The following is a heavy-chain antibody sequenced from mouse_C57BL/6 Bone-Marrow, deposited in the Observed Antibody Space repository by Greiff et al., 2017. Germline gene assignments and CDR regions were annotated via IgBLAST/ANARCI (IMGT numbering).Heavy chain of an antibody. V-gene: IGHV1-64*01. CDR3: ARHLTVRAY. CDR1: GYTFTSYW. Sequence: QVQLKQPGAELVKPGASVKLSCKASGYTFTSYWMHWVKQRPGQGLEWIGMIHPNSGSTNYNEKFKSKATLTVDKSSSTAYMQLSSLTSEDSAVYYCARHLTVRAYWGQGTLVTVSA. J-gene: IGHJ3*01. CDR2: IHPNSGST. D-gene: IGHD4-1*01.